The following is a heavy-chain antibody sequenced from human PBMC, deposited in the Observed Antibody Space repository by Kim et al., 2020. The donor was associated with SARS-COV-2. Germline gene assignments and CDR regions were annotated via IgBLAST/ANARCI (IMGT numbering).Heavy chain of an antibody. Sequence: GGSLRLSCAASGFTFTNYAMDWVRQAPGKGLEWVSAISTNGLTTYYADSVKGRFTTSRDNSKDTLYLQMNSLRAEDTAVYYCARDAGSVSVSSLTSLDIWGQGTLVTVSS. D-gene: IGHD7-27*01. CDR1: GFTFTNYA. CDR3: ARDAGSVSVSSLTSLDI. V-gene: IGHV3-23*01. J-gene: IGHJ3*02. CDR2: ISTNGLTT.